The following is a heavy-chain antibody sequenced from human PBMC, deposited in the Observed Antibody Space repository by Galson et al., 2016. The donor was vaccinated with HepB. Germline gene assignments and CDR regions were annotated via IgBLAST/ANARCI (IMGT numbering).Heavy chain of an antibody. CDR1: GGSINNYY. Sequence: SETLSLTCTVSGGSINNYYWTWIRLSPGKGLEWIGYISDSGNTKYNPSLKSRVTISLDTSKKQFSLNLSSVTAADTAVYYCARDGGDIVVVPVAMSGGFDPWGQGTLVAVSS. CDR3: ARDGGDIVVVPVAMSGGFDP. V-gene: IGHV4-59*01. J-gene: IGHJ5*02. CDR2: ISDSGNT. D-gene: IGHD2-2*01.